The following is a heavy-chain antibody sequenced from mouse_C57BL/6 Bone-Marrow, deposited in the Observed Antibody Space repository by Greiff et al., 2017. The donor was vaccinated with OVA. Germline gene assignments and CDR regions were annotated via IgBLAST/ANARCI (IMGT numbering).Heavy chain of an antibody. V-gene: IGHV2-9-1*01. CDR3: ARMDYGYDEGYYYAMDY. CDR1: GFSLTSYA. Sequence: VMLVESGPGLVAPSQSLSITCTVSGFSLTSYAISWVRQPPGKGLEWLGVIWTGGGTNYNSALKSRLSISKDNSKSQVFLKMNSLQTDDTARYYCARMDYGYDEGYYYAMDYWGQGTSVTVSS. D-gene: IGHD2-2*01. J-gene: IGHJ4*01. CDR2: IWTGGGT.